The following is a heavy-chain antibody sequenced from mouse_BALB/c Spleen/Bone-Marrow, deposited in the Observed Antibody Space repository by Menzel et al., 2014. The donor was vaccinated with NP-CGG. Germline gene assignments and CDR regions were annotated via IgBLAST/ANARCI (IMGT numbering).Heavy chain of an antibody. CDR1: GYVFSTYW. Sequence: VKLQESGAELVRPGSSVKISCEPSGYVFSTYWINWVKQRPGQGLEWIGQIYPGDGDTDYNGKFKDKATLTADKSSNTAYMQLSSLTSEDSAVYFCARGGISVDYWGQGTTLTVSS. CDR2: IYPGDGDT. J-gene: IGHJ2*01. CDR3: ARGGISVDY. V-gene: IGHV1-80*01.